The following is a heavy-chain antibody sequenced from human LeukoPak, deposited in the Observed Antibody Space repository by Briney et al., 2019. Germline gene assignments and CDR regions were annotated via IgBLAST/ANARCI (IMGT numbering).Heavy chain of an antibody. CDR3: AKDGITIFGVAREIDY. J-gene: IGHJ4*02. Sequence: VGSLRLSCAASGFTFSSYGMHWVRQAPGKGLEWVAFIRYDGSNKYYADSVKGRFTISRDNSKNTLYLQMNSLRAEDTAVYYCAKDGITIFGVAREIDYWGQGTLVTVSS. CDR1: GFTFSSYG. V-gene: IGHV3-30*02. D-gene: IGHD3-3*01. CDR2: IRYDGSNK.